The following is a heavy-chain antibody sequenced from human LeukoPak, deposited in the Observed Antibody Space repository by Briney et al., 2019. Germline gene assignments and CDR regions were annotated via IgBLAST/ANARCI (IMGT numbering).Heavy chain of an antibody. CDR2: ISSSSSYI. D-gene: IGHD3-3*01. V-gene: IGHV3-21*01. J-gene: IGHJ5*02. CDR1: GFTFSTST. CDR3: ARALLYYDFWSGYLFDP. Sequence: GGSLRLSCAASGFTFSTSTMNWVRQAPGKGLEWVSSISSSSSYIYHADSVKGRFTISRDNAKNSLYLQMNSLRAEDTAVYYCARALLYYDFWSGYLFDPWGQGTLVTVSS.